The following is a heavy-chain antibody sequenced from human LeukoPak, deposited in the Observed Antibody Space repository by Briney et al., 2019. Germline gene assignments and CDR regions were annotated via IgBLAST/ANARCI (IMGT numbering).Heavy chain of an antibody. V-gene: IGHV3-30*18. CDR1: GVTLSPYG. Sequence: GMSLRLSCAASGVTLSPYGMHWFRQAPAKGLEWVAVKSYEGGTQHYADSVKGRFIISRDNPRNTLYLQMNILRTEDTAVYYCAKEGTPQVSTWYDLWGQGTQVIVSS. CDR2: KSYEGGTQ. CDR3: AKEGTPQVSTWYDL. D-gene: IGHD3-10*01. J-gene: IGHJ5*02.